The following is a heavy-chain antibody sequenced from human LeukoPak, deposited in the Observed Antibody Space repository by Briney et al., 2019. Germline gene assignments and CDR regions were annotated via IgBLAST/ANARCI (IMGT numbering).Heavy chain of an antibody. V-gene: IGHV4-30-4*07. D-gene: IGHD6-13*01. CDR3: ASGIAAAGTAHDY. CDR2: IYYSGST. CDR1: GGSISSGGYS. J-gene: IGHJ4*02. Sequence: SQTLSLTCAVSGGSISSGGYSWSWIRQPPGKGLEWIGYIYYSGSTYYNPSLKSRVTISVDTSKNQFSLKLSSVTAADTAVYYCASGIAAAGTAHDYWGQGTLVTVSS.